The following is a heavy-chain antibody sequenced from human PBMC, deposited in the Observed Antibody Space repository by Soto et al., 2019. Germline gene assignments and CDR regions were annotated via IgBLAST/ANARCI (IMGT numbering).Heavy chain of an antibody. V-gene: IGHV3-23*01. Sequence: GGSLRLSCAASGFTFSSYAMSWVRQAPGKGLEWVSTISGSGSKTYYADSVKGRFTISKDNSKSTLYLQMNSLRAEDTAVYYCAKFPVVTATTYYFDYWGQGTLVTVSS. D-gene: IGHD2-21*02. J-gene: IGHJ4*02. CDR3: AKFPVVTATTYYFDY. CDR2: ISGSGSKT. CDR1: GFTFSSYA.